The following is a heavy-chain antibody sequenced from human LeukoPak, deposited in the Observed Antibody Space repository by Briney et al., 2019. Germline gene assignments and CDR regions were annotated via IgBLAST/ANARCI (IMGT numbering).Heavy chain of an antibody. CDR1: GGSISSSSYY. CDR2: IYYSGST. CDR3: ARDIVVVESTFDY. V-gene: IGHV4-39*01. J-gene: IGHJ4*02. D-gene: IGHD2-15*01. Sequence: PSETLSLTCTVSGGSISSSSYYWGWIRQPPGKGLEWIGSIYYSGSTYYNPSLKSRVTISVDTSKNQFSLKLSSVTAADTAVYYCARDIVVVESTFDYWGQGTLVTVSS.